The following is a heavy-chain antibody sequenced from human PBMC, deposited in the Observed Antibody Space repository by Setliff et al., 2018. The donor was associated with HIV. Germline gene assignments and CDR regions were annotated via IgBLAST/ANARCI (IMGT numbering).Heavy chain of an antibody. Sequence: GGSLRLSCTASGSSVNNNYMTWVRQAPGKGLEWVSLIYADGAFTYYADSVKGRFTISRDNATNTLFLQMNTLRAEDTAVYYCTRAPPSTVVTFFDYWGQGALVTVSS. CDR1: GSSVNNNY. CDR3: TRAPPSTVVTFFDY. D-gene: IGHD3-10*01. J-gene: IGHJ4*02. CDR2: IYADGAFT. V-gene: IGHV3-53*01.